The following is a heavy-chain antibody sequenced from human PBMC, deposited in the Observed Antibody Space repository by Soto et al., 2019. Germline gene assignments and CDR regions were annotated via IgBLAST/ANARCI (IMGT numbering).Heavy chain of an antibody. CDR1: GGPISSYY. CDR2: IYYSGST. V-gene: IGHV4-59*01. J-gene: IGHJ3*02. Sequence: PSETLSLTCTVSGGPISSYYWSWIRQPPGKGLEWIGYIYYSGSTNYNPSLKSRVTISVDTSKNQFSLKLSSVTAADTAVYYCASGLQSDAFDIWGQGTMVTVSS. CDR3: ASGLQSDAFDI.